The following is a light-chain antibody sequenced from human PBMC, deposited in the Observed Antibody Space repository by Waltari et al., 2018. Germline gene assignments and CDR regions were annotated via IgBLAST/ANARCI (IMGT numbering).Light chain of an antibody. V-gene: IGLV2-8*01. CDR3: NSYAGSNSVL. J-gene: IGLJ2*01. Sequence: QSALTQPPSASGSPGQSVTISCPGTSSDVGGYNCVSWYQQHPGKAPKLMIYDVSKRPSGVPDRFSGSKSGNTAYLTFSGLQAEDEADYYCNSYAGSNSVLFGAGTKLTVL. CDR2: DVS. CDR1: SSDVGGYNC.